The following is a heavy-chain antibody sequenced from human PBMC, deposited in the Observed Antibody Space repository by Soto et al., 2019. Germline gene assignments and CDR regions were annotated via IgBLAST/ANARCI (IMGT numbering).Heavy chain of an antibody. D-gene: IGHD2-2*01. J-gene: IGHJ6*02. CDR3: ARGGCCSSTSCRYFYYGMDV. CDR1: GGSISSGDYY. V-gene: IGHV4-30-4*01. CDR2: IYYSGST. Sequence: QVQLQESGPGLVKPSQTLSLTCTVSGGSISSGDYYWCWIRQPPGKGLEWIGYIYYSGSTYYNPSLKCRVNISVDTSKNQFFRKLSAVTAAETAVYYCARGGCCSSTSCRYFYYGMDVWGQGTTVTVSS.